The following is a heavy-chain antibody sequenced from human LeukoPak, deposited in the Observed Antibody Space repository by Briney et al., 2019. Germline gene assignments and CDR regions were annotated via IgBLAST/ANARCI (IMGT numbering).Heavy chain of an antibody. J-gene: IGHJ4*02. CDR1: GFTFSSYW. D-gene: IGHD2-15*01. CDR2: INTDGSIT. CDR3: ARGGLLHYFDY. Sequence: GGSLRLSCAASGFTFSSYWMYWVRQAPGKGPVXXSRINTDGSITTYADSVKGRFTISRDNAKNTLYLQMNSLRAEDTAVYYCARGGLLHYFDYWGQGTLVTVSS. V-gene: IGHV3-74*01.